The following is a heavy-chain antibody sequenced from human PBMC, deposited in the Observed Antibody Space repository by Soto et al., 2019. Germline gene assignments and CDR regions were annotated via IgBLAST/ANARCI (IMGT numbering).Heavy chain of an antibody. CDR2: IIPIFGTA. CDR1: GGTFSSYA. CDR3: AVRGAYPGAFVF. V-gene: IGHV1-69*13. J-gene: IGHJ3*01. D-gene: IGHD3-10*01. Sequence: ASVKVSCKASGGTFSSYAISWVRQAPGQGLEWMGGIIPIFGTANYAQSFQGSVRITADESTGTAYLELGGLLFEYAAFYYGAVRGAYPGAFVFWGKGKMVTVSS.